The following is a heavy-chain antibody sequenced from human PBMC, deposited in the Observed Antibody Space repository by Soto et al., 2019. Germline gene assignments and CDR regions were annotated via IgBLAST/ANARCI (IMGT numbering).Heavy chain of an antibody. J-gene: IGHJ5*02. V-gene: IGHV4-59*02. D-gene: IGHD6-13*01. Sequence: XTLSLACTVSGGSVSSYEWGWIRQPPGKGLELIGYIYYSGSTNYNPSLKSRVTISVDTSKKQFSLKLSSLTSSDTSVYYCARDYVSSSWHMNWFDPWGQRTLVTVSS. CDR2: IYYSGST. CDR1: GGSVSSYE. CDR3: ARDYVSSSWHMNWFDP.